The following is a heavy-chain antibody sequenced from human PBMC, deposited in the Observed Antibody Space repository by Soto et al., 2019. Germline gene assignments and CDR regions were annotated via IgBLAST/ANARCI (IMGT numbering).Heavy chain of an antibody. J-gene: IGHJ6*02. Sequence: GKSVKISWKGSGYSFTSYWSSWVRQMPGKGLEWMGRIDPSDSYTSYIPAFQGHVTISADKSISTAYLQWSSLKASDTAMYYCARQGITMVRGVNSGMDVWRQGTTVTVSS. CDR1: GYSFTSYW. V-gene: IGHV5-10-1*01. CDR3: ARQGITMVRGVNSGMDV. D-gene: IGHD3-10*01. CDR2: IDPSDSYT.